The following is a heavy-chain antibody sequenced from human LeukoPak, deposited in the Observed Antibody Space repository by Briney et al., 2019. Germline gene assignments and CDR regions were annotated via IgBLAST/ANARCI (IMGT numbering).Heavy chain of an antibody. CDR2: IYYSGST. Sequence: SETLSLTCTVSGGSISSYYWSWIRQPPGKGLEWIGYIYYSGSTNYNPSLKSRVTISVDTSKNQFSLKLSSVTAADTAVYYCARKPRGYSYGYGFDYWGQGTLVTVSS. CDR3: ARKPRGYSYGYGFDY. D-gene: IGHD5-18*01. J-gene: IGHJ4*02. CDR1: GGSISSYY. V-gene: IGHV4-59*01.